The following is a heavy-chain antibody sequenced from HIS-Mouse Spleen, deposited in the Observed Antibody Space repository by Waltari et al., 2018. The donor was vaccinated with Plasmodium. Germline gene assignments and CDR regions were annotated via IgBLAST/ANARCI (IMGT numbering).Heavy chain of an antibody. CDR2: MGTAGDT. Sequence: EVQLVESGGGWVQPGGSLRLSCAASGFPVSSYDMHRVRQATGKGLEWVSAMGTAGDTYYPGSVKGRFTISRENAKNSLYLQMNSLRAGDTAVYYCARGPTYSSSYYFDYWGQGTLVTVSS. CDR3: ARGPTYSSSYYFDY. D-gene: IGHD6-6*01. J-gene: IGHJ4*02. CDR1: GFPVSSYD. V-gene: IGHV3-13*01.